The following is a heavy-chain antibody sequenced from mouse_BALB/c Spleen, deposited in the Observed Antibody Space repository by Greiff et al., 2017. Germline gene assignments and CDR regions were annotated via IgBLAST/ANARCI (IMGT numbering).Heavy chain of an antibody. V-gene: IGHV5-17*02. CDR1: GFTFSSFG. CDR2: LSSGSSTI. CDR3: ARNYRYSYYAMDY. D-gene: IGHD2-14*01. J-gene: IGHJ4*01. Sequence: EVKLVESGGGLVQPGGSRKLSCAASGFTFSSFGMHWVRQAPEKGLEWVAYLSSGSSTIYYADTVKGRFTISRDNPKNTLFLQMTSLRSEDTAMYYCARNYRYSYYAMDYWGQGTSVTVSS.